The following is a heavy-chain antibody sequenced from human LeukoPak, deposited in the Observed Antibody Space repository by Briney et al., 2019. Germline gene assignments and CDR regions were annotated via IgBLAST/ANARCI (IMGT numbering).Heavy chain of an antibody. V-gene: IGHV1-18*01. Sequence: ASVKVSCKASGYTFTSYGISWVRQAPGQGLEWMGWISAYNGNTNYAQKLQGRVTMTTDTSTSTAYMELRSLRSDDTAVYYCAREVRVVVAATDYYYYYGMDVWGQGTTVTVSS. CDR1: GYTFTSYG. J-gene: IGHJ6*02. CDR2: ISAYNGNT. D-gene: IGHD2-15*01. CDR3: AREVRVVVAATDYYYYYGMDV.